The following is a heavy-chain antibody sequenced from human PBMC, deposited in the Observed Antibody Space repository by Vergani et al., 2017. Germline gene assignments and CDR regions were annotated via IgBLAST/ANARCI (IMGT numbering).Heavy chain of an antibody. V-gene: IGHV4-59*01. CDR3: ARSGRYYGSGSYDWFDP. CDR1: GGSISSYY. Sequence: QVQLQESGPGLVKPSETLSLTCTVSGGSISSYYWSWIRQPPGKGLEWIGYIYYRGSTNYNPSLKSRVTISVDTSKIQCSLKLNSVIAADTAVYYCARSGRYYGSGSYDWFDPWGQGTLVTVSS. CDR2: IYYRGST. J-gene: IGHJ5*02. D-gene: IGHD3-10*01.